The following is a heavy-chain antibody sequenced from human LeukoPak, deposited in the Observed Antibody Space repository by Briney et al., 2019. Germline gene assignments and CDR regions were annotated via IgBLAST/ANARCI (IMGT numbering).Heavy chain of an antibody. Sequence: GESLQIPCKGSGYSFTSYWIGWVRQMPGKGLEWMGIIYPGDSDTRYSPSFQGQVTISADKSISTAYLQWSSLKASDTAMYYCARHGLSYDFWSDYPDYWGQGTLVTVSS. CDR2: IYPGDSDT. D-gene: IGHD3-3*01. J-gene: IGHJ4*02. V-gene: IGHV5-51*01. CDR1: GYSFTSYW. CDR3: ARHGLSYDFWSDYPDY.